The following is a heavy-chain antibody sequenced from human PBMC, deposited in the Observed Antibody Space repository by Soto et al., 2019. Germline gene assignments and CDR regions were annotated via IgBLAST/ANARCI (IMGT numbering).Heavy chain of an antibody. CDR2: IYYSGST. V-gene: IGHV4-31*03. CDR3: ARDGSSTVTTSYFDY. J-gene: IGHJ4*02. D-gene: IGHD4-17*01. Sequence: SETLSLTCTVSGGSISSGGYYWSWIRQHPGKGLEWIGYIYYSGSTYYNPSLKSRVTISVDTSKNQFSLKLSSVTAADTAVYYCARDGSSTVTTSYFDYWGQGTLVTVSS. CDR1: GGSISSGGYY.